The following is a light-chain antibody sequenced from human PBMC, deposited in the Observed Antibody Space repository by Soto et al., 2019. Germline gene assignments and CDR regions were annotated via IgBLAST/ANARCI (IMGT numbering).Light chain of an antibody. CDR1: QSISSW. Sequence: QLTQSPSTLSASVGDRVTITCRASQSISSWLAWYQQKPGKAPKLLIYDASSLESGVPSRFSGSGSGTEFTLTISSLQPDDFATYYCQQYNSYSETFGQGTKVDIK. CDR2: DAS. V-gene: IGKV1-5*01. CDR3: QQYNSYSET. J-gene: IGKJ1*01.